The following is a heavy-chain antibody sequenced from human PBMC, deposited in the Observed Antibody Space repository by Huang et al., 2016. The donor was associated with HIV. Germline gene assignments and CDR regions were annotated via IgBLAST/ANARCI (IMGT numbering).Heavy chain of an antibody. J-gene: IGHJ4*02. Sequence: QVQLVQSGAEVRKPGASVKVSCKVSRYILTELAMHGVRQSPGKGLEWMGGSDPEEGETMYAEKLQGRVTMTEDTSTDTAYLELSGLTSDDTAVYYCATHSGGDSYAPYYWGQGTLVTVSS. CDR3: ATHSGGDSYAPYY. D-gene: IGHD2-21*02. CDR2: SDPEEGET. V-gene: IGHV1-24*01. CDR1: RYILTELA.